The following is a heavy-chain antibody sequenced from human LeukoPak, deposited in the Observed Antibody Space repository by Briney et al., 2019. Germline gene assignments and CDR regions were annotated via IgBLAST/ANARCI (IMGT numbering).Heavy chain of an antibody. CDR2: ISTDGRGT. D-gene: IGHD2-2*01. CDR1: GFTFNIYA. V-gene: IGHV3-64D*06. Sequence: GGSLRLSCSASGFTFNIYAMHWVRQAPGTGLEYVSAISTDGRGTYYADSVKGRFTISRDNSKNMLYLQMSSLRPEDTAIYYCVKYSNSCYDPWGQGTLVTVSS. J-gene: IGHJ5*02. CDR3: VKYSNSCYDP.